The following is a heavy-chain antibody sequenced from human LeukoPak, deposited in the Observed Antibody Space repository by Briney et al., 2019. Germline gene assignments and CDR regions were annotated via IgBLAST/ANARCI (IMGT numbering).Heavy chain of an antibody. D-gene: IGHD3-22*01. V-gene: IGHV3-30*04. J-gene: IGHJ4*02. CDR3: TRAGYYYDSSGYAY. Sequence: GGSLRLSCAASGFTFSNYAMHWVRQAPGKGLEWVAVISYDGTNKYYADSVKGRFTISRDNAKNSLYLQMNSLRAEDTAVYYCTRAGYYYDSSGYAYWGQGTLVTVSS. CDR1: GFTFSNYA. CDR2: ISYDGTNK.